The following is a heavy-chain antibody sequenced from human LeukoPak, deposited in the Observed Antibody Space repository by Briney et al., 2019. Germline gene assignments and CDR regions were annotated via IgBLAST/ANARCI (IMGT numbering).Heavy chain of an antibody. J-gene: IGHJ4*02. CDR2: INSDGSST. V-gene: IGHV3-74*01. CDR3: ARDNYDFWSGYYIDY. Sequence: GGSLRLSCAASGFTFSSYWTHWVRQAPGKGLVWVSRINSDGSSTSYADSVKGRFTISRDNAKNTLYLQMNSLRAEDTAVYYCARDNYDFWSGYYIDYWGQGTLVTVPS. CDR1: GFTFSSYW. D-gene: IGHD3-3*01.